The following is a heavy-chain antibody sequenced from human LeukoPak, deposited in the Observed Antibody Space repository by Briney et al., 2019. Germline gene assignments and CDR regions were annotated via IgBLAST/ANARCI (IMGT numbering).Heavy chain of an antibody. J-gene: IGHJ4*02. Sequence: GGSLRLSCAASEVTLSNHWMSWVRQPPGKGLEWVANVKQDGSEKFYVDSVKGRFTISRDNAKNSLYLQMNSLRAEDTAVYYCARGRPGMGIVIDYWGQGTLVTVS. D-gene: IGHD7-27*01. CDR2: VKQDGSEK. CDR3: ARGRPGMGIVIDY. CDR1: EVTLSNHW. V-gene: IGHV3-7*01.